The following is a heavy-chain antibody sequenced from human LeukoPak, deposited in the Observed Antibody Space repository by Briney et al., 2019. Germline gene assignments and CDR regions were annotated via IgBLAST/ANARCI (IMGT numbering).Heavy chain of an antibody. CDR3: ARGYCSGDRCQPWPKNDAFDV. Sequence: GGSLRLSCAPSGFTFSSYAMHWVRQAPGKGLEYVSAISTNGGMTYYANSVKGRFVISRDNSKNTLYLQMGSLRAEDMAVYYCARGYCSGDRCQPWPKNDAFDVWGQGTMVTVSS. CDR2: ISTNGGMT. J-gene: IGHJ3*01. CDR1: GFTFSSYA. D-gene: IGHD2-15*01. V-gene: IGHV3-64*01.